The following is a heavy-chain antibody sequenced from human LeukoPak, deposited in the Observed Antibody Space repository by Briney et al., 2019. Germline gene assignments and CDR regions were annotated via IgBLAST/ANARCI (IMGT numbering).Heavy chain of an antibody. V-gene: IGHV4-39*01. CDR1: GGSISGYSYF. D-gene: IGHD6-13*01. CDR2: IYYSGST. Sequence: PSETLSLTCTVSGGSISGYSYFWDWIRQPPGRGLEWIGTIYYSGSTYSNPSLKSRVTISVDTSKNQFSLKLGSVTAADTAVYYCARRISQQLAWFDPWGQGTLVTVSS. CDR3: ARRISQQLAWFDP. J-gene: IGHJ5*02.